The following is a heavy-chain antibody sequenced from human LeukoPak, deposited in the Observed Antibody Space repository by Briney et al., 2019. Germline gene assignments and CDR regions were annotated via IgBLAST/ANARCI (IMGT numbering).Heavy chain of an antibody. D-gene: IGHD3-3*01. CDR1: GGSISSYY. Sequence: PSETLSLTCTVSGGSISSYYWSWIRQPPGKGLEWIGYIYCSGNTNYNPSLKSRVTISVDMSKNQFSLKLSSVTAADTAVYYCARHKRYYDFGRFDPWGQGTLVTVSS. V-gene: IGHV4-59*08. CDR3: ARHKRYYDFGRFDP. CDR2: IYCSGNT. J-gene: IGHJ5*02.